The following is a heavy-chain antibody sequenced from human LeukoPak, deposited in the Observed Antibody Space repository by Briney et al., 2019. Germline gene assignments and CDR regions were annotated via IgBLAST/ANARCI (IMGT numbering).Heavy chain of an antibody. CDR1: GGSFSGYY. J-gene: IGHJ3*02. CDR2: IYYSGST. D-gene: IGHD7-27*01. CDR3: ARDNPLGIGYAFDI. V-gene: IGHV4-59*01. Sequence: PSETLSLTCAVYGGSFSGYYWSWIRQPPGKGLEWIGYIYYSGSTNYNPSLKSRVTISVDTSKNQFSLKLSSVTAADTAVYYCARDNPLGIGYAFDIWGQGTMVTVSS.